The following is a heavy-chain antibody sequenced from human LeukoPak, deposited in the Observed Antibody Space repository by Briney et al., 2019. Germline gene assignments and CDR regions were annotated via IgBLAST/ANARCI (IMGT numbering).Heavy chain of an antibody. CDR3: ARVVDYGDYGGWFDP. V-gene: IGHV4-59*01. Sequence: SETLSLTCTVSGGSISSYYWSWIRQPPGKGLEWIGYIYYSGSTNYNPSLKSRVTISVDTSKNQFSLKLSSVTAADTAVYYCARVVDYGDYGGWFDPWGQGTLVTVSS. D-gene: IGHD4-17*01. CDR2: IYYSGST. J-gene: IGHJ5*02. CDR1: GGSISSYY.